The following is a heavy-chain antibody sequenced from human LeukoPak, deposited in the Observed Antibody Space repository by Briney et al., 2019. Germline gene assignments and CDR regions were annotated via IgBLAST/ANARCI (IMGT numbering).Heavy chain of an antibody. CDR3: AVSGRWDY. CDR2: ICYSGST. Sequence: SETLSLTCTVPGGSISGSSYYWGWIRQPPGKGLEWIGSICYSGSTYYNPSLKSRVTISVDTSKNQFSLKLSSVTAADTAVYYCAVSGRWDYWGQGTLVTVSS. J-gene: IGHJ4*02. D-gene: IGHD1-26*01. CDR1: GGSISGSSYY. V-gene: IGHV4-39*01.